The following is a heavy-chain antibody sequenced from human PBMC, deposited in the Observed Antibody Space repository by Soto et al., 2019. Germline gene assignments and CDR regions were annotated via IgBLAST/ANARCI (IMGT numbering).Heavy chain of an antibody. CDR1: GDSVSSNSAT. Sequence: SQTLSLTCAISGDSVSSNSATWNWIRQSPSRGLEWPGRTYYRSKWYNDYAVSVRSRITISPDTSKNQFSLQLNSVTPEDAAVYYCARDHRGAKYGLDVWGQGTTVTVSS. J-gene: IGHJ6*02. D-gene: IGHD1-26*01. V-gene: IGHV6-1*01. CDR2: TYYRSKWYN. CDR3: ARDHRGAKYGLDV.